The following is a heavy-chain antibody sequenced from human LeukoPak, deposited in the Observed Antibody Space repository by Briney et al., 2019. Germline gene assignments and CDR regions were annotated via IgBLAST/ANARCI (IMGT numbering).Heavy chain of an antibody. V-gene: IGHV3-23*01. D-gene: IGHD2-2*01. Sequence: GGSLRLSCAASGFTFSSYAMRWVRQAPGKGLEWVSAISGSGGSTYYADSVKGRFTISRDNSKNTLYLQMNSLRAEDTAVYYCAKDLRRTSYHHDFDYWGQGTLVTVSS. CDR3: AKDLRRTSYHHDFDY. J-gene: IGHJ4*02. CDR1: GFTFSSYA. CDR2: ISGSGGST.